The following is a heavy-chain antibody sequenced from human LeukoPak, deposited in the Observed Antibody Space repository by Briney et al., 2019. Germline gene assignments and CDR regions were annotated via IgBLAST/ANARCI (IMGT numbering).Heavy chain of an antibody. J-gene: IGHJ5*02. V-gene: IGHV4-59*08. CDR3: ARNGEITIFGVVIDNWFDP. CDR1: GGSISSYY. CDR2: IYYSGST. D-gene: IGHD3-3*01. Sequence: PSGTLSLTCTVSGGSISSYYWSWIRQPPGKGLEWIGYIYYSGSTNYNPSLKSRVTISVDTSKNQFSLKLSSVTAADTAVYYCARNGEITIFGVVIDNWFDPWGQGTLVTVSS.